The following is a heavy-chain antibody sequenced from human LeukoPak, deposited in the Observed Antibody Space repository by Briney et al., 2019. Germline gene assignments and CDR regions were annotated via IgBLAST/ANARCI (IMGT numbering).Heavy chain of an antibody. J-gene: IGHJ4*02. D-gene: IGHD5-18*01. CDR3: ARGAWIQGPHDY. CDR1: GYTFTGYY. Sequence: ASMKVSCKASGYTFTGYYMHWVRQAPGQGLEWMEWINPNSGGTNYAQKFQGRVTMTRDTSISTAYMELSRLRSDDTAVYYCARGAWIQGPHDYWGQGTLVTVSS. CDR2: INPNSGGT. V-gene: IGHV1-2*02.